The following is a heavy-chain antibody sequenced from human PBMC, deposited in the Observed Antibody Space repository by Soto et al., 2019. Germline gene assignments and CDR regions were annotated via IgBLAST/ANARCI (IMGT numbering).Heavy chain of an antibody. CDR3: AKESVTAMVQGYYFDY. D-gene: IGHD5-18*01. Sequence: TGGSLRLSCAASGFTFSSYGMHWVRQAPGKGLEWVAVISYDGSNKYYADSVKGRFTISRDNSKNTLYLQMNSLRAEDTAVYYCAKESVTAMVQGYYFDYWGQGTLVTVSS. CDR1: GFTFSSYG. J-gene: IGHJ4*02. V-gene: IGHV3-30*18. CDR2: ISYDGSNK.